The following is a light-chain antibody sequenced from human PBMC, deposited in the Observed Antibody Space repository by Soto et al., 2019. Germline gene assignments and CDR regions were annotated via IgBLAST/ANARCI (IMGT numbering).Light chain of an antibody. CDR1: QDVRKY. CDR3: QQRHNLPHT. V-gene: IGKV1-33*01. CDR2: DAS. J-gene: IGKJ3*01. Sequence: EIQMTQSPSSLSASVGDRVTITCQASQDVRKYLSWYQQKERKAPKLLIYDASNLETGVPSRFSGSGSGTDFTFTISNLHPEDIATYYCQQRHNLPHTFGPGTKVDIK.